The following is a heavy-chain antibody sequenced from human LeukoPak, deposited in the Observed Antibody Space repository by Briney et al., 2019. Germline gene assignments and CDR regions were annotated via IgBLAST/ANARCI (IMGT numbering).Heavy chain of an antibody. Sequence: SQTLSLTCTVSGGSISSSSYYWGWIRQPPGKGLEWIGSIYYSGSTYYNPSLKSRVTISVDTSKNQFSLKLSSVTAADTAVYYCARGNWNVRWFDPWGQGTLVTVSS. D-gene: IGHD1-1*01. CDR1: GGSISSSSYY. J-gene: IGHJ5*02. CDR2: IYYSGST. CDR3: ARGNWNVRWFDP. V-gene: IGHV4-39*07.